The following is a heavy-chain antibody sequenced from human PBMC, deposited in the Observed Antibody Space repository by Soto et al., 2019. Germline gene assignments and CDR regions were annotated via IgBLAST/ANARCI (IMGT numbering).Heavy chain of an antibody. V-gene: IGHV3-53*01. CDR2: IYSGGST. D-gene: IGHD3-22*01. CDR1: GFTVSSNY. CDR3: ARDLATYYYDSSGYYTPFVY. J-gene: IGHJ4*02. Sequence: PGGSLRLSCAASGFTVSSNYMSWVRQAPGKGLEWVSVIYSGGSTYYADSVKGRFTISRDNSKNTLYLQMNSLRAEDTAVYYCARDLATYYYDSSGYYTPFVYWGQGTLVTVSS.